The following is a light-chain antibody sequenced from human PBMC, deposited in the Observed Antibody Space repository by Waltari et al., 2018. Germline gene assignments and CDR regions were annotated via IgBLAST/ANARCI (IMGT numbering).Light chain of an antibody. V-gene: IGKV1-39*01. CDR2: ATS. CDR1: QDISTF. J-gene: IGKJ4*01. Sequence: DIQMTQSPASLFVSVGDRVTLTCRASQDISTFLDWYQYKPGKPPQLLIFATSTLSSGVPSRFSGSGSRTEFTLTISSLQAEDCAIYYCQQSKTSPRSTFGGGTKVQLK. CDR3: QQSKTSPRST.